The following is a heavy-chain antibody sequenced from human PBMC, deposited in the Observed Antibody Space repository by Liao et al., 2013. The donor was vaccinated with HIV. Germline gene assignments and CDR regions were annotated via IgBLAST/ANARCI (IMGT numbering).Heavy chain of an antibody. D-gene: IGHD3-3*01. Sequence: QVQLQESGPGLVKPSETLSLTCTVSGGSISSYYWSWIRQPPGKGLEWIGYIYYSGSTNYNPSLKSRVTISVDTSKNQFSLKLSSVTAADTAVYYCARVPYYDFWSGYFANAFDIWAKGQWSPSLQ. V-gene: IGHV4-59*01. CDR1: GGSISSYY. CDR3: ARVPYYDFWSGYFANAFDI. CDR2: IYYSGST. J-gene: IGHJ3*02.